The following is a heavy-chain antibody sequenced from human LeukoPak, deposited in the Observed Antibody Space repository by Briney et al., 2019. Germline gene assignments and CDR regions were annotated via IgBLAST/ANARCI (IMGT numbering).Heavy chain of an antibody. CDR2: IWYDGSIK. V-gene: IGHV3-33*08. Sequence: GGSLRLSCSASGFTFSSYPIHWVRQAPGQGLERVAVIWYDGSIKYYADYAKDRFTITRDNSKNTLYLQMNSLRAEDTGVYYCARAVGPYDYWGQGTLVTVSS. CDR1: GFTFSSYP. D-gene: IGHD3-10*01. CDR3: ARAVGPYDY. J-gene: IGHJ4*02.